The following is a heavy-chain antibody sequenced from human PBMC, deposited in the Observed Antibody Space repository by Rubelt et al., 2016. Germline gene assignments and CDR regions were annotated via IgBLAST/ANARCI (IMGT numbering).Heavy chain of an antibody. D-gene: IGHD5-18*01. J-gene: IGHJ2*01. Sequence: QVQLVQSGAEVKKPGASVKVSCKASGYTFTSYAMHWVRQAPGQRLEWMGWINAGNGNTKYSQKVQGRFTTTRGTSASTADMERGSLRSEDTAVYYCARSKDTAMVTDADWYFDLWGRGTLVTVSS. CDR1: GYTFTSYA. CDR3: ARSKDTAMVTDADWYFDL. V-gene: IGHV1-3*01. CDR2: INAGNGNT.